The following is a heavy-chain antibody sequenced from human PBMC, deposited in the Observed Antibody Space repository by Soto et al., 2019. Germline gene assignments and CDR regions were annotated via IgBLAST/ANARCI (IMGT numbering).Heavy chain of an antibody. V-gene: IGHV1-69*06. CDR1: GGTFSSYA. CDR3: ARAESLDGTFDY. D-gene: IGHD1-1*01. Sequence: ASVKVSCKASGGTFSSYAISWVRQAPGQGLEWMGGIIPIFGTANYAQKFQGRVTITADKSTSTAYMELSSLRSEDTAVYYCARAESLDGTFDYWGQGTLVTVSS. J-gene: IGHJ4*02. CDR2: IIPIFGTA.